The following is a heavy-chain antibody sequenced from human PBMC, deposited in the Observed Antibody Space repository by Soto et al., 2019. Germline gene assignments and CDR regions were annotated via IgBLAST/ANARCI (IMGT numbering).Heavy chain of an antibody. Sequence: QVQLQESGPGLVKPSQTLSLTCTVSGGSISSGGYYWSWIRQHPGKGLEWIGYIYHSGTTYYNPSLKSRVTXSVXXSKNHSSXKLTSXTAADTAVYYCARXRGNQLLGWFDPWGQGTLVTVSS. J-gene: IGHJ5*02. CDR1: GGSISSGGYY. D-gene: IGHD2-2*01. V-gene: IGHV4-31*03. CDR2: IYHSGTT. CDR3: ARXRGNQLLGWFDP.